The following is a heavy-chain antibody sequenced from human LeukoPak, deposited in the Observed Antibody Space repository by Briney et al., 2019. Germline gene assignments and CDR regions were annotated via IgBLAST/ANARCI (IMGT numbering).Heavy chain of an antibody. CDR3: ARGYPFDY. J-gene: IGHJ4*02. CDR2: SCTGETT. CDR1: GGSITSSNDF. V-gene: IGHV4-61*02. Sequence: PSETLSLTCAVSGGSITSSNDFWTWIRQPAGKGLEWIGRSCTGETTIYNPSLKSRVTISVDTSNKQFSLNLRSVTAADTAVYYCARGYPFDYWGQGILVTVSS. D-gene: IGHD1-14*01.